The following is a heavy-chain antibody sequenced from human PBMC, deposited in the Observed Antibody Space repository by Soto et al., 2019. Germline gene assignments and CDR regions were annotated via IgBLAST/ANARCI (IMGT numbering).Heavy chain of an antibody. V-gene: IGHV3-21*01. CDR1: GFTFSSYS. CDR3: ARDPDIVVVPAAHAGGYYYGMDV. D-gene: IGHD2-2*01. Sequence: GGSLRLSCAASGFTFSSYSMNWVRQAPGKGLEWVSSISSSSSYIYYADSVKGRFTISRDNAKNSLYLQMNSLRAEDTAVYYCARDPDIVVVPAAHAGGYYYGMDVWGQGTTVTVSS. CDR2: ISSSSSYI. J-gene: IGHJ6*02.